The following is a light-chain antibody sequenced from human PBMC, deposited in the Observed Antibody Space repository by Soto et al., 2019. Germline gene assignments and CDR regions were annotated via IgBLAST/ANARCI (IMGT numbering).Light chain of an antibody. CDR3: QQYSYWPPWT. CDR1: QSIGSK. CDR2: GAS. Sequence: EIVMTQSPATLSVSPGERATLSCKASQSIGSKLAWYQQKPGQAPRLLIYGASTMANGSPARFSGSGSGTEFMLTISGLLSEDFAVYHCQQYSYWPPWTFGQGTKVEIK. J-gene: IGKJ1*01. V-gene: IGKV3-15*01.